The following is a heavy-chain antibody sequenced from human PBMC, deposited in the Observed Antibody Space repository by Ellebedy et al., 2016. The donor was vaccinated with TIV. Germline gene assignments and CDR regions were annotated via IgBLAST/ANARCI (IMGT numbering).Heavy chain of an antibody. CDR1: GFTFSNYW. CDR3: AREVGGGGAY. J-gene: IGHJ4*02. CDR2: IKQDGSVK. Sequence: GGSLRLSXAASGFTFSNYWMHWVRQAPGRGLEWVANIKQDGSVKKYVDSVKGRFTISRDNGKNSLYLQMNSLRGEDTAVYYCAREVGGGGAYWGQGTLVTVSS. V-gene: IGHV3-7*01. D-gene: IGHD2-21*01.